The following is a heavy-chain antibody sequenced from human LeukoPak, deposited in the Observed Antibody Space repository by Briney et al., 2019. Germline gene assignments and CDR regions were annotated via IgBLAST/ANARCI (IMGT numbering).Heavy chain of an antibody. J-gene: IGHJ4*02. D-gene: IGHD4-17*01. Sequence: SQTLSLTCTVSGDSMSGYYWGWIRQPPGKGLDWIGWIYYSGNTKYNPSLQSRVTISLDTSKNQFSLRLSSVTAADTAAYYCVGHKYGDGAAYWGQGTLVTVSS. CDR1: GDSMSGYY. V-gene: IGHV4-59*08. CDR3: VGHKYGDGAAY. CDR2: IYYSGNT.